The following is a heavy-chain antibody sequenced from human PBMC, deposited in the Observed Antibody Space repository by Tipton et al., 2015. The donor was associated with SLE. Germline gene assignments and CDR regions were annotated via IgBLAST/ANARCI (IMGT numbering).Heavy chain of an antibody. J-gene: IGHJ6*02. Sequence: TLSLTCAVSGYSISSGYYWGWIRQPPGKGLEWIGSIYHSGSTYYNPSLKSRVTISVDTSKNQFSLKLSSVTAADTAVYYCARKVNDYYYGMDVWGQGTTVTVSS. CDR2: IYHSGST. V-gene: IGHV4-38-2*01. CDR3: ARKVNDYYYGMDV. CDR1: GYSISSGYY. D-gene: IGHD4-23*01.